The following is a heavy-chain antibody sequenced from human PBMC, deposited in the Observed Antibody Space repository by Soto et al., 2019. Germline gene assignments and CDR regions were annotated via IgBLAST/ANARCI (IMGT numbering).Heavy chain of an antibody. CDR3: AREWFRPVRGSGPIFDAFDI. J-gene: IGHJ3*02. CDR1: GYTFTCYG. CDR2: ISAYNGNT. D-gene: IGHD3-10*01. V-gene: IGHV1-18*01. Sequence: ASVKVSCKASGYTFTCYGISWVRQAPGQGLEWMGWISAYNGNTNYAQKLQGRVTMTTDTSTSTAYMELRSLRSDDTAVYYCAREWFRPVRGSGPIFDAFDIWGQGTMVTVS.